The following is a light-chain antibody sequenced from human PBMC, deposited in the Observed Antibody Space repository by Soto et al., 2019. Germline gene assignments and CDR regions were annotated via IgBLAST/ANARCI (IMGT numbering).Light chain of an antibody. CDR3: SSYTSSSTPYV. Sequence: ALTQPASVSGSPGQSITISCTGTSSDVGGYNYVSWYQQHPGKAPKLMIYEVSNRPSGVSNRFSGSKSGNTASLTISGLQAEDEADYYWSSYTSSSTPYVFGTGTKVTVL. V-gene: IGLV2-14*01. CDR1: SSDVGGYNY. J-gene: IGLJ1*01. CDR2: EVS.